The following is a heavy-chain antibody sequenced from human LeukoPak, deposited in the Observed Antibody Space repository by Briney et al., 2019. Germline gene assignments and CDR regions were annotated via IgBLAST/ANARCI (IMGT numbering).Heavy chain of an antibody. CDR1: GFTFGSHA. CDR2: ISDSGGST. CDR3: ARVWKLNTGRWFDP. V-gene: IGHV3-23*01. D-gene: IGHD3-10*01. J-gene: IGHJ5*02. Sequence: PGGSLRLSCAASGFTFGSHAMSWVRQAPGEEPEWVSAISDSGGSTYYADSVKGRFSISRDNSKNTMYLQMNSLRAEDTAVYYCARVWKLNTGRWFDPWGQGTLVTVSS.